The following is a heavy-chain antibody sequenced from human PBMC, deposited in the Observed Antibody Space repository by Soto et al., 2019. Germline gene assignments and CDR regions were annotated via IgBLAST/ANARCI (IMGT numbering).Heavy chain of an antibody. CDR2: FDPEDGET. Sequence: ASVKVSCKVSGYTLTELSMHWVRQAPGKGLEWMGGFDPEDGETIYAQKFQGRVTMTEDTSTDTAYMELSSLRSEDTAVYYCATETGQRSDDDFWSGYHYPPGDYYGMDVWGQGTTVTVSS. V-gene: IGHV1-24*01. CDR3: ATETGQRSDDDFWSGYHYPPGDYYGMDV. J-gene: IGHJ6*02. CDR1: GYTLTELS. D-gene: IGHD3-3*01.